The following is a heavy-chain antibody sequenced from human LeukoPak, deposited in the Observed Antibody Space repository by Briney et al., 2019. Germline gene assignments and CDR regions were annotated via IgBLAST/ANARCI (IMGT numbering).Heavy chain of an antibody. CDR3: ASLSEYCSHGSCYLGWFDP. V-gene: IGHV4-34*01. Sequence: SETLSLTCAVYGGSFSGYYWSWIRQPPGKGLEWIGEINHSGSTNYNPSLKSRATISVDTSKNQFSLKLSSVTAADTAVYYCASLSEYCSHGSCYLGWFDPWGQGTLVTVSS. CDR2: INHSGST. J-gene: IGHJ5*02. CDR1: GGSFSGYY. D-gene: IGHD2-15*01.